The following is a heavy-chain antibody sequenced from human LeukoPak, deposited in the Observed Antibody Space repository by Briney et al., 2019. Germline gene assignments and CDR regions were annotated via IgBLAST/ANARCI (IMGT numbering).Heavy chain of an antibody. D-gene: IGHD3-16*02. V-gene: IGHV3-66*02. J-gene: IGHJ4*02. CDR2: IYSGGRT. CDR3: ARVHYDYVRGSYRYKQYYFDY. CDR1: GFTVSSNY. Sequence: GGSLRLFCAASGFTVSSNYMSWVRQAPGKGLEWFSVIYSGGRTSYADSVKGRFTISRDNSKNTLYLQMNSLRAEDTAVYYCARVHYDYVRGSYRYKQYYFDYWGQGTLVTVSS.